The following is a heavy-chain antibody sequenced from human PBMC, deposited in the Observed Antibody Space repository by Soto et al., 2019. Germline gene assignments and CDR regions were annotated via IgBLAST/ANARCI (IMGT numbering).Heavy chain of an antibody. Sequence: GGSLRLSCAASGFTFDDYGMSWVRQAPGKGLEWVSGMNWNGGSTGYADSVKGRFTISRDNAKNSLYLQMNSLRAEDTALYYCARDRMDIVATIIDYWGQGTLVTVSS. CDR2: MNWNGGST. CDR3: ARDRMDIVATIIDY. D-gene: IGHD5-12*01. J-gene: IGHJ4*02. V-gene: IGHV3-20*04. CDR1: GFTFDDYG.